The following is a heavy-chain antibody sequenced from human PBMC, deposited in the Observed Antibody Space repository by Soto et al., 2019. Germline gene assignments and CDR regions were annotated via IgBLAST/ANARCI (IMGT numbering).Heavy chain of an antibody. Sequence: KPGGSLRLSCAASGFTFSDYYMTWIRQAPGKGLEGVSYITSSGSSIHYADSVKGRFTISRDNAKNSLYLQMNSLRAEDTAVYYCARPRIAAAVGTFDIWGQGTMVTVSS. D-gene: IGHD6-13*01. CDR2: ITSSGSSI. V-gene: IGHV3-11*01. CDR3: ARPRIAAAVGTFDI. CDR1: GFTFSDYY. J-gene: IGHJ3*02.